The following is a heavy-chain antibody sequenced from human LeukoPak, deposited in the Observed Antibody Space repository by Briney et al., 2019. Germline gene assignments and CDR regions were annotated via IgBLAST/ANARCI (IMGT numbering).Heavy chain of an antibody. CDR3: AKLHSSSSFIGDI. CDR2: LNSDGSST. CDR1: GFTFRRYW. Sequence: GGSLRLSCAASGFTFRRYWMDWVRQAPGKGLVWVSRLNSDGSSTTYADSVKGRFTISRDNAKNTLYLQMNSLRAEDTAVYYCAKLHSSSSFIGDIWGQGTMVTVSS. J-gene: IGHJ3*02. D-gene: IGHD6-13*01. V-gene: IGHV3-74*01.